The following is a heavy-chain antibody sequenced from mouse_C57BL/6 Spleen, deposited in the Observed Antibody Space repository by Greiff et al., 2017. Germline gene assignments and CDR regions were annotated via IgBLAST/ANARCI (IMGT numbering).Heavy chain of an antibody. CDR1: GFNIKDYY. J-gene: IGHJ2*01. Sequence: VQLQQSGAELVRPGASVKLSCTASGFNIKDYYMHWVKQRPEQGLEWIGRIDPEDGDTEYAPKFQGKATMTADTSSNTAYLQLSSLTSEDTAVYYCTTWGTTVVGLDYWGQGTTLTVSS. CDR2: IDPEDGDT. D-gene: IGHD1-1*01. CDR3: TTWGTTVVGLDY. V-gene: IGHV14-1*01.